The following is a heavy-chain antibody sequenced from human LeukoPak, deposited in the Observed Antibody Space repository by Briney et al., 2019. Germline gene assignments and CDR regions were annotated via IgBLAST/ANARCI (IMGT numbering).Heavy chain of an antibody. CDR2: FDPEDGET. J-gene: IGHJ1*01. V-gene: IGHV1-24*01. D-gene: IGHD6-19*01. Sequence: ASVKVSCKVSGYTLTELSMHWVRQAPGKGLERMGGFDPEDGETIYAQKFQGRVTMTEDTSTDTAYMELGSLRSEDTAVYYCATVSHSSGWQVRTEYFQHWGQGTLVTVSS. CDR3: ATVSHSSGWQVRTEYFQH. CDR1: GYTLTELS.